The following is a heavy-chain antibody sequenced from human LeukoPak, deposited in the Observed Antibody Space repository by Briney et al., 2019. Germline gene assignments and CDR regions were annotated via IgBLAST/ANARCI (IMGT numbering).Heavy chain of an antibody. CDR3: ARELWFANAPGSWLDP. V-gene: IGHV4-4*07. D-gene: IGHD3-10*01. Sequence: SETLSLTCTVSGGSISSYYWSWIRQPAGKGLEWIGRIYSTGSTNYNPSLRSRVTMSVDTSKNQFSLRLRSVTAADTAVYYCARELWFANAPGSWLDPWGQGTLVTVSS. J-gene: IGHJ5*02. CDR2: IYSTGST. CDR1: GGSISSYY.